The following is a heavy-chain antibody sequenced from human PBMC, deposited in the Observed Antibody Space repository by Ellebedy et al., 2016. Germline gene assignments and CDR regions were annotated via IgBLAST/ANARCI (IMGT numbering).Heavy chain of an antibody. D-gene: IGHD3-16*01. CDR2: ISGSGGNT. Sequence: GESLKISCAASGFTFSSYAMSWVRQAPGKGLEWVSAISGSGGNTYYADSVKGRFTISRDNSKNTLYLQMNSLRAEDTAVYYCARVGGDYFDYWGQGTLVTVSS. CDR3: ARVGGDYFDY. V-gene: IGHV3-23*01. J-gene: IGHJ4*02. CDR1: GFTFSSYA.